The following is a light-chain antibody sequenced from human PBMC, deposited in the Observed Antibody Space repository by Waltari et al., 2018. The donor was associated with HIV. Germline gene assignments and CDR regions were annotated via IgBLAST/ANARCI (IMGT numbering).Light chain of an antibody. CDR1: QTVLYA. J-gene: IGKJ3*01. CDR2: DAS. V-gene: IGKV1-39*01. Sequence: DIQMTQSPSSLSVSVGDSVSITCRASQTVLYALNWYQQKPGKPPKVLIYDASSLQSGVPSRFSGSGSGTDFTLTINSLQPDDFATYFCQQSYSSPLTFGPGTKVEIK. CDR3: QQSYSSPLT.